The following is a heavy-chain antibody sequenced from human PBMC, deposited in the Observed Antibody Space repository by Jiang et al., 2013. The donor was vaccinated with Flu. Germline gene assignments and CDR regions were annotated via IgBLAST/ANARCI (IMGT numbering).Heavy chain of an antibody. CDR3: ARDPQLWFFDY. V-gene: IGHV3-30-3*01. D-gene: IGHD5-18*01. J-gene: IGHJ4*02. CDR2: ISYDGSNK. Sequence: EWVAVISYDGSNKYYADSVKGRFTISRDNSKNTLYLQMNSLRAEDTAVYYCARDPQLWFFDYWGQGTLVTVSS.